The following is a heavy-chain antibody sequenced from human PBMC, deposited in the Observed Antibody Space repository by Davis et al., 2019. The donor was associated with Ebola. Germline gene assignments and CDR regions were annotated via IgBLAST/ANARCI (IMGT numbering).Heavy chain of an antibody. CDR3: VKGFRGGYGDYAKG. CDR2: ITTRGDAR. D-gene: IGHD4-17*01. J-gene: IGHJ4*02. V-gene: IGHV3-64D*06. Sequence: GESLKTPCVTPGFTFPSYSFNWIRQTPGKGLEWIAHITTRGDARVYADSVKGRFTISRDNSKNNLYLQMSTLGPEDTAVYYCVKGFRGGYGDYAKGWGQGTLVTVSS. CDR1: GFTFPSYS.